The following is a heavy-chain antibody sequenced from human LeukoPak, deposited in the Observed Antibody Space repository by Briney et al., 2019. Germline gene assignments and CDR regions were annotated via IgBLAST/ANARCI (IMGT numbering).Heavy chain of an antibody. CDR2: IYYSGST. CDR3: ASSSIRFLEWLAFDY. CDR1: GGSISSYY. Sequence: SETLSLTCTVSGGSISSYYWSWIRQPPGKGLEWIGYIYYSGSTNYNPYLKSRVTISVDTSKNQFSLKLSSVTAADTDVYYCASSSIRFLEWLAFDYWGQGTLVTVSS. D-gene: IGHD3-3*01. V-gene: IGHV4-59*01. J-gene: IGHJ4*02.